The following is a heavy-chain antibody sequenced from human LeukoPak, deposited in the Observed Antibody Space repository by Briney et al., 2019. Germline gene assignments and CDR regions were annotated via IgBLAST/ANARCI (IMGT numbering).Heavy chain of an antibody. D-gene: IGHD3-22*01. CDR3: ARSGSSGYSGRFFDY. CDR2: INYSGST. V-gene: IGHV4-59*08. Sequence: SETLSLTCTVSGGTISSYYWSWIRQPPGKGLEWIGYINYSGSTNYNPSLKSRVTMSVATSKNQFSLKLSSVTAADTAVYYCARSGSSGYSGRFFDYWGQGTLVTVSS. J-gene: IGHJ4*02. CDR1: GGTISSYY.